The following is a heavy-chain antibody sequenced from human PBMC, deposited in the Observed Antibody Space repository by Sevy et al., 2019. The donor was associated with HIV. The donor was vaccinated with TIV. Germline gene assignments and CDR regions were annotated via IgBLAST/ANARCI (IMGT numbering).Heavy chain of an antibody. Sequence: GGSLRLSCAASGFTFSSYGMHWVRQAPGKGLEWVAVIWYDGSNTYYADSVKGRFTISRDNSKNTLYLQMNSLRAEDTTVYYCAGGEYYDFWGGYYTGLAYYYGMDVWGQGTTVTVSS. CDR1: GFTFSSYG. D-gene: IGHD3-3*01. V-gene: IGHV3-33*01. CDR2: IWYDGSNT. J-gene: IGHJ6*02. CDR3: AGGEYYDFWGGYYTGLAYYYGMDV.